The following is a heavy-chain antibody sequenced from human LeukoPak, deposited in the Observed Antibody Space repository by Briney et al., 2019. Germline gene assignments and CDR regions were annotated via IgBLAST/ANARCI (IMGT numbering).Heavy chain of an antibody. J-gene: IGHJ4*02. CDR2: INAGNGNT. D-gene: IGHD6-19*01. Sequence: ASVKVSCKASGYTFTSYAMHWVRQAPGQRLEWMGRINAGNGNTKYSQKFQGRVTITRDTSASTAYMELSSLRSEDTAVYYCARDLRPDSSGWYGPGDYWGQGTLVTVSS. V-gene: IGHV1-3*01. CDR3: ARDLRPDSSGWYGPGDY. CDR1: GYTFTSYA.